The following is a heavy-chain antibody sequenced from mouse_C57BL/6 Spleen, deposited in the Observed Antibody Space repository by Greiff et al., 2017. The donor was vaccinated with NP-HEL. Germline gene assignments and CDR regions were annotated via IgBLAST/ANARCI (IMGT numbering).Heavy chain of an antibody. CDR1: GYAFSSSW. Sequence: VQLQQSGPELVKPGASVKISCKASGYAFSSSWMNWVKQRPGKGLEWIGRIYPGDGYTNYNGKFKGKATLTADKSSSTAYMQLSSLTSEDSAVYFGAREKAYYHYYAMDYWGQGTSVTVSS. CDR2: IYPGDGYT. J-gene: IGHJ4*01. V-gene: IGHV1-82*01. CDR3: AREKAYYHYYAMDY. D-gene: IGHD2-10*01.